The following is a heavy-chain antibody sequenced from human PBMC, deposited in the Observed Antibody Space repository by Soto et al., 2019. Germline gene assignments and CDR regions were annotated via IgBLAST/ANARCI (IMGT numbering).Heavy chain of an antibody. J-gene: IGHJ5*02. D-gene: IGHD6-13*01. V-gene: IGHV4-30-2*01. CDR1: GGSISSGGYS. CDR3: ARVIAATDTISVWFDP. CDR2: IYHSGST. Sequence: QLQLQESGSGLVKPSQTLSLTCAVSGGSISSGGYSWSWIRQPPGKGLEWIGYIYHSGSTYYNPSLKSRVTISVDRSKNQFSLKLNSVTAADTAVHYCARVIAATDTISVWFDPWGQGTLVTVSS.